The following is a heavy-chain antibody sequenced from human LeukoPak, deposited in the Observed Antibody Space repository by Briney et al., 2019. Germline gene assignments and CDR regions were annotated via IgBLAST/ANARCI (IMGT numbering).Heavy chain of an antibody. J-gene: IGHJ4*01. D-gene: IGHD1-26*01. CDR3: AKPSGSGVDY. CDR2: IRYDGSHE. Sequence: GGSLRLSCGASGFTFSTHDMHWVRQAPGRGLEWVAFIRYDGSHEYYADSVKGRFTISRDNSKNTLYLQMNSVRSEDTALYYCAKPSGSGVDYWGQGTRVTVSS. CDR1: GFTFSTHD. V-gene: IGHV3-30*02.